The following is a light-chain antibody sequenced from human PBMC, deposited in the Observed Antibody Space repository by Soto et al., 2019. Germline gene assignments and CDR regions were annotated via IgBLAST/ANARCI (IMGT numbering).Light chain of an antibody. V-gene: IGKV1-5*01. CDR2: DAS. J-gene: IGKJ1*01. CDR3: QQYNSYSWT. Sequence: QMAQSPSPLSACVGDRVTITFPASQSISSWLAWYQQKPGKAPKLLIYDASSLESGVPSRFSGSGSGTEFTLTISSLQPDDFATYYCQQYNSYSWTFGQGTKVDIK. CDR1: QSISSW.